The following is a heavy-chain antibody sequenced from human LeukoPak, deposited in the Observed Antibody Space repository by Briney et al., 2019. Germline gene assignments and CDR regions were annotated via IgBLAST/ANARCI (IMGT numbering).Heavy chain of an antibody. CDR1: GDSISRSSYY. V-gene: IGHV4-39*07. D-gene: IGHD2-21*02. J-gene: IGHJ6*03. Sequence: PSETLSLTCTVSGDSISRSSYYWGWIRQPQGKGLEWIGSMYYSGSTYYNPSLKSRVTISVDTSKNQFSLKLSSVTAADTAVYYCARGGDCYSPGPQVDLCYYYMDVWGKGTTVTISS. CDR2: MYYSGST. CDR3: ARGGDCYSPGPQVDLCYYYMDV.